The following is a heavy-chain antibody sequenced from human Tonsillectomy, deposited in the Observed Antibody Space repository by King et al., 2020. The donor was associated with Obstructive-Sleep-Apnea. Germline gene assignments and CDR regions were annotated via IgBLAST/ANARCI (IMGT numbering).Heavy chain of an antibody. D-gene: IGHD5-24*01. Sequence: VQLVESGGGVVQPGRSLRLSCAASGFTFSSYAMHWVCQAPGKGLEWVAVISYDGSNKYYADSVKGRFTISRDNSKNTLYLQMNSLRAEDTAVYYCARDGWKEMLMYHWGQGTLVTVSS. CDR3: ARDGWKEMLMYH. V-gene: IGHV3-30*04. CDR1: GFTFSSYA. CDR2: ISYDGSNK. J-gene: IGHJ5*02.